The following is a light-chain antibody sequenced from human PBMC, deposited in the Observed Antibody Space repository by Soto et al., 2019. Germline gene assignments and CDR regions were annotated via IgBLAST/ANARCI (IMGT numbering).Light chain of an antibody. J-gene: IGLJ1*01. V-gene: IGLV2-14*03. Sequence: QSVLTQPASVSGSPGQSITISCTGTSSDVGGYNYVSWFQHHPGKAPKLIIYDVSNRPSGVSNRFSGSKSGNTASLTISGLQAEDEADYYCSSYTSSSTLVFGTGTKVTVL. CDR3: SSYTSSSTLV. CDR2: DVS. CDR1: SSDVGGYNY.